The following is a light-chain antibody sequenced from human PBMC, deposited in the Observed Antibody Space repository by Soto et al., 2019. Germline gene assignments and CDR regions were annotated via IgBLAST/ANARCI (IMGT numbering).Light chain of an antibody. CDR1: QPINDKY. CDR2: ATS. V-gene: IGKV3-20*01. Sequence: IVLTQSPGTLSLSPGETATLSCRASQPINDKYLAWYQQKPGRAPRLLISATSSRATGVPDRFSGSGSGADFTLTISRLEPDDFAVYYCQQYAPSPWTFGPGTKVEIK. J-gene: IGKJ1*01. CDR3: QQYAPSPWT.